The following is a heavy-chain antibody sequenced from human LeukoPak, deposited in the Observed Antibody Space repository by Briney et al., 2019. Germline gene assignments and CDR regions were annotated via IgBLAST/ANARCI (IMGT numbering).Heavy chain of an antibody. Sequence: ASVKVSCKASGYTFTSYGISWVRQAPGQGLEWMGWISAYNGNTNYAQKLQGRVTMTTDTSTSTAYMEVRSLRSDDTAVYYCARDNMFVVAGTRAYFDYWGQGTLVTVSS. J-gene: IGHJ4*02. CDR1: GYTFTSYG. CDR2: ISAYNGNT. V-gene: IGHV1-18*01. CDR3: ARDNMFVVAGTRAYFDY. D-gene: IGHD6-19*01.